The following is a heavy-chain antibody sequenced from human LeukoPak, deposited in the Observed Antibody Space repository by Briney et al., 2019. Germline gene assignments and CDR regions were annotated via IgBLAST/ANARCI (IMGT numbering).Heavy chain of an antibody. D-gene: IGHD3-9*01. J-gene: IGHJ4*02. CDR3: ARHVWLQPFDY. V-gene: IGHV4-59*08. Sequence: SETLSLTCSVSGGSMNSYYWSWIRQSPGKGLEWIGYIYYSGSTNYNPPLKSRVTISVDTSKNQFSLKLSSVTAADTAVYYCARHVWLQPFDYWGQGTLVTVSS. CDR2: IYYSGST. CDR1: GGSMNSYY.